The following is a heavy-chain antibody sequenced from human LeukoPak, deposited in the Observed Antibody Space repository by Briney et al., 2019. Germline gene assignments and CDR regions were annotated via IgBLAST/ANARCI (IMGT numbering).Heavy chain of an antibody. CDR2: ISGSGGST. D-gene: IGHD3-10*01. J-gene: IGHJ4*02. CDR3: ARVQWFDGKIDY. V-gene: IGHV3-23*01. Sequence: GGSLRLSCAASGFTFSSYAVSWVRQAPGKGLEWVSAISGSGGSTYYADSVKGRFTISRVNSKNTLYLQMNSLRAEDTAVYYCARVQWFDGKIDYWGQGTLVTVSS. CDR1: GFTFSSYA.